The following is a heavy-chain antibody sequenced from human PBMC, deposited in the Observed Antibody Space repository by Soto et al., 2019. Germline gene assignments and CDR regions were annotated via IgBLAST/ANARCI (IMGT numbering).Heavy chain of an antibody. J-gene: IGHJ6*02. D-gene: IGHD4-4*01. V-gene: IGHV4-31*03. CDR2: IYYSGST. CDR1: GGSISSGGYY. CDR3: GRGGYRHYSAYYYYALDV. Sequence: NPSETLSLTCTVSGGSISSGGYYWSWIRQHPGKGLEWIGYIYYSGSTYYNPSLKSRVTISVDTSKNQFSLKLSSVTAADTAVYYCGRGGYRHYSAYYYYALDVWGQGTTVTVSS.